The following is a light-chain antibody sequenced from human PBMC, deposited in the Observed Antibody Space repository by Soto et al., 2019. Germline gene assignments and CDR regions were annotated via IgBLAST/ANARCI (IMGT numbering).Light chain of an antibody. CDR1: QSLLHSNGYNY. CDR2: LGS. CDR3: MQALQTPYT. Sequence: DIVMTQSPLSLPVTPGEPASISCRSSQSLLHSNGYNYFDWYLQKPGQSPQLLIYLGSNRASGVPDRFSGSGSGTDFTLQISRGEAEDVGVYYCMQALQTPYTFGQGTKLEIK. V-gene: IGKV2-28*01. J-gene: IGKJ2*01.